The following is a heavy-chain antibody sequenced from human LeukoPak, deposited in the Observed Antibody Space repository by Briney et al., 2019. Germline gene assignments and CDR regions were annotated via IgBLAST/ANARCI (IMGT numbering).Heavy chain of an antibody. CDR3: ARGGGDYGDSFDI. J-gene: IGHJ3*02. Sequence: SETLPLTCAVYGGSFSGYYWSWIRQPPGKGLEWIGEINHSGSTNYNPSLKSRVTISVDTSKNQFSLKLSSVTAADTAVYYCARGGGDYGDSFDIWGQGTMVTVSS. V-gene: IGHV4-34*01. CDR2: INHSGST. CDR1: GGSFSGYY. D-gene: IGHD4-17*01.